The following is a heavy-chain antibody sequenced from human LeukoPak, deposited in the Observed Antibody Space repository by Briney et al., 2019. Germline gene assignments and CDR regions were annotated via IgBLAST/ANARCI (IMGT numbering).Heavy chain of an antibody. J-gene: IGHJ5*02. CDR1: GYSFSDYW. V-gene: IGHV5-51*01. D-gene: IGHD5-18*01. CDR3: ARSLQSYGHNYSDP. Sequence: PGESLKISCKGFGYSFSDYWIGWVRQKPGKGLEWVGIIYPGDSDTRYSPSFQGQVTISADKSINTVYLQWSSLKASDTANYYCARSLQSYGHNYSDPWGQGTLVTVSS. CDR2: IYPGDSDT.